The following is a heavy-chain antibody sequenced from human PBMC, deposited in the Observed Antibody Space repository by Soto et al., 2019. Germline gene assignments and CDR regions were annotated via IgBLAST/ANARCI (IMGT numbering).Heavy chain of an antibody. CDR1: GGTFSSYR. CDR3: VRDSGAKLSSS. J-gene: IGHJ4*02. V-gene: IGHV1-69*13. Sequence: SVKVSCKASGGTFSSYRINWVRQAPGQGLEWVGGIVPIYRTADYAQKFQGRVTITADESARTSYMELRSLESQDTAVYYCVRDSGAKLSSSWGQGTLVTVSS. CDR2: IVPIYRTA. D-gene: IGHD6-13*01.